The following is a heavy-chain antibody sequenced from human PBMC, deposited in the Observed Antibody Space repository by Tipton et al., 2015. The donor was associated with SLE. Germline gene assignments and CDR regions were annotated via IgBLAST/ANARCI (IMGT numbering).Heavy chain of an antibody. CDR3: ASGRGYALIFGQ. J-gene: IGHJ4*02. CDR2: IYYSGST. V-gene: IGHV4-59*07. Sequence: TLSLTCTVFGGSLSNHYWSWIRQPPGKGLEWIGYIYYSGSTSYNPSLKSRVAISADTSKNQFSLNLNSVTAADTAIYYCASGRGYALIFGQWCQGALGTVSS. D-gene: IGHD3-3*01. CDR1: GGSLSNHY.